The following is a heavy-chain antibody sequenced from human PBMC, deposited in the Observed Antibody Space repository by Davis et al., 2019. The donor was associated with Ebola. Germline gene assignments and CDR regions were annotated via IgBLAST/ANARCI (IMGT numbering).Heavy chain of an antibody. Sequence: MPSETLSLTCTVSGGSISSYYWSWIRQPPGKGLEWIGSIYYSGSTYYNPSLKSRVTISVDTSKNQFSLKLSSVTAADTAVYYCARDGRQWLAYNWFDPWGQGTLVTVSS. CDR1: GGSISSYY. J-gene: IGHJ5*02. D-gene: IGHD6-19*01. CDR3: ARDGRQWLAYNWFDP. CDR2: IYYSGST. V-gene: IGHV4-39*07.